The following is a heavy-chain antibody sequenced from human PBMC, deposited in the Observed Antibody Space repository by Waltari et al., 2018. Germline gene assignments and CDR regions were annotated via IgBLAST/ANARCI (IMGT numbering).Heavy chain of an antibody. J-gene: IGHJ3*02. V-gene: IGHV4-61*02. Sequence: QVQLQESGPGLVKPSQTLSLTCTGPGGSISSGSSSWSWIRQPAGKGLEWIGRIYTSGSTNYNPSLKSRVTISVDTSKNQFSLKLSSVTAADTAVYYCQTVATSGAFDIWGQGTMVTVSS. D-gene: IGHD4-17*01. CDR3: QTVATSGAFDI. CDR1: GGSISSGSSS. CDR2: IYTSGST.